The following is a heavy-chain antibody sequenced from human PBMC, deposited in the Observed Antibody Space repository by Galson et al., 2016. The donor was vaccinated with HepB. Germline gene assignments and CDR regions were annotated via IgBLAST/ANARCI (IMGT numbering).Heavy chain of an antibody. CDR3: ARGFGSIWYYFDH. V-gene: IGHV4-4*07. CDR1: SGSMKDFY. CDR2: IYGSGST. D-gene: IGHD3-10*01. J-gene: IGHJ4*02. Sequence: SETLSLTCSVSSGSMKDFYWTYIRQSAGKGLEWIGRIYGSGSTDFNPSLKSRVAMSLDTSTNQFSLNLASVTAADTAVYYCARGFGSIWYYFDHWDQGVMVTVSS.